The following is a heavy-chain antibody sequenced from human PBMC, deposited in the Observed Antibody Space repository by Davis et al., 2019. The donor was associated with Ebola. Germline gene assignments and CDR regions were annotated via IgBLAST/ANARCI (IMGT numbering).Heavy chain of an antibody. CDR2: INHSGST. CDR3: ARGRTAGYYYYGMDV. V-gene: IGHV4-34*01. D-gene: IGHD6-13*01. CDR1: GGSFSGYY. J-gene: IGHJ6*02. Sequence: GSLRLSCAVYGGSFSGYYWSWIRQPPGKGLEWIGEINHSGSTNYNPSLKSRATISVDTSKNQFSLKLSSVTAADTAVYYCARGRTAGYYYYGMDVWGQGTTVTVSS.